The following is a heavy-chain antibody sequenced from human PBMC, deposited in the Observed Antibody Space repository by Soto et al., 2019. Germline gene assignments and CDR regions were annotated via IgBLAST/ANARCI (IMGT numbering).Heavy chain of an antibody. CDR2: IYHSGST. J-gene: IGHJ4*02. CDR3: ARAGDYYDSSGYYKILGY. Sequence: SETLSLTCAVSGGSISSSNWWSWVRQPPGKGLEWIGEIYHSGSTNYNPSLKSRVTISVDKSKNHFSLKLSSVTAADTAVYYCARAGDYYDSSGYYKILGYWGQGTLVTVSS. D-gene: IGHD3-22*01. CDR1: GGSISSSNW. V-gene: IGHV4-4*02.